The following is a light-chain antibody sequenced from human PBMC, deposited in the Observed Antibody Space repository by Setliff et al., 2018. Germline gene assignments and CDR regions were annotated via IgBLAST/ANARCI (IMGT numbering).Light chain of an antibody. Sequence: QSVLAQPPSVSGAPGQRVTISCTGSSSNIGAGYDVHWYQQLPGTTPKLLIYANTNRPSGVPDRFSTSRSGTSASLAIAGLQAEDGADYYCQSYDRSLSGVIFGGGTKVTVL. CDR1: SSNIGAGYD. CDR3: QSYDRSLSGVI. J-gene: IGLJ2*01. V-gene: IGLV1-40*01. CDR2: ANT.